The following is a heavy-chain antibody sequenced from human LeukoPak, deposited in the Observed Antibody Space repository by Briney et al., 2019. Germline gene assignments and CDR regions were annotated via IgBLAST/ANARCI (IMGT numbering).Heavy chain of an antibody. CDR3: AKDRVVVPAAMLGY. Sequence: EGSLRLSCAASGFTFSSYVMSWVRQAPGKGLEWVSFISGSGGPTHYADSVKGRFAISRDNSKSTLYLQMNSLRAEDTAVYYCAKDRVVVPAAMLGYWGQGTLVTVSS. V-gene: IGHV3-23*01. CDR1: GFTFSSYV. D-gene: IGHD2-2*01. CDR2: ISGSGGPT. J-gene: IGHJ4*02.